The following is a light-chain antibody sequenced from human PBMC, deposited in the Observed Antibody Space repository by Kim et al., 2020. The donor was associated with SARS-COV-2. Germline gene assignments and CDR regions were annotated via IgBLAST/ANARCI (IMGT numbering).Light chain of an antibody. J-gene: IGKJ1*01. CDR1: QRISTS. Sequence: DIQMTQSPSTLSSSVGDRVTITCRASQRISTSFAWYQQKPGKVPKLLIYKASSLKSGVPSRFSGSGSGTEFTLTISSLQPDDFATYYCQQYNSYSRAFGEGTKVDIK. CDR3: QQYNSYSRA. V-gene: IGKV1-5*03. CDR2: KAS.